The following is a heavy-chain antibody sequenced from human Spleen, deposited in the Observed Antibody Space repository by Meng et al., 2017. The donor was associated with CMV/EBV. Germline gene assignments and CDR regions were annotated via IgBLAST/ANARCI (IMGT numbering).Heavy chain of an antibody. CDR1: GFAFSSYG. CDR2: IRFDGSEK. J-gene: IGHJ4*02. CDR3: ANRYSGYEDVWYFDY. D-gene: IGHD5-12*01. Sequence: GGSLRLSCAASGFAFSSYGMHWVRQAPGKGLEWVVFIRFDGSEKYYADSVKGRFTISRDNSKNTVYLQMESLRAEDTAVYYCANRYSGYEDVWYFDYWGQGTLVTVS. V-gene: IGHV3-30*02.